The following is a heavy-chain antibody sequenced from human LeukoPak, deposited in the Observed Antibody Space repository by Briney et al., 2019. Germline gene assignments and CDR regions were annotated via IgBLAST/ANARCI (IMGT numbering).Heavy chain of an antibody. D-gene: IGHD3-3*01. CDR3: AHASYYDFWSGYYTFHFDY. J-gene: IGHJ4*02. CDR1: GFSLSTSGVG. CDR2: IYWNDDK. Sequence: ESGPTLVNPTQTLTLPCTFSGFSLSTSGVGVGWIRQPPGKALEWLALIYWNDDKRYSPSLKSRLTITKDTSKNQVVLTMTNMDPVDTATYYCAHASYYDFWSGYYTFHFDYWGQGTLVTVSS. V-gene: IGHV2-5*01.